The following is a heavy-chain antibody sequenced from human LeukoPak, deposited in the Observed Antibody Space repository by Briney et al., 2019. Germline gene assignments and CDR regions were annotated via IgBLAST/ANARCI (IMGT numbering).Heavy chain of an antibody. CDR2: IYYSGRT. D-gene: IGHD3-9*01. CDR1: GGSISSSSYY. V-gene: IGHV4-39*07. J-gene: IGHJ5*02. Sequence: SETLSLTCTVSGGSISSSSYYWGWIRQPPGKGLEWIGSIYYSGRTYYNPSHKNRVTISVDTSKNQFSLKLSSVTAADTAVYYCARDAGYYDILTGYYNGRWFDPWGQGTLVTVSS. CDR3: ARDAGYYDILTGYYNGRWFDP.